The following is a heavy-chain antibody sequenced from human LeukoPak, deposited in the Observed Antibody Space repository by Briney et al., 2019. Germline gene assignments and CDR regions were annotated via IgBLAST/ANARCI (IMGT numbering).Heavy chain of an antibody. Sequence: GGSLRLSCVASGFPFSSYWMTWVRQAPGKGLEWVANIKQDGSKKSYVDSVKGRFTISRDNAKNSLYLQMNSLRAEGTAVYYCAGDYTGYFPWGQGTLVIVSS. CDR2: IKQDGSKK. V-gene: IGHV3-7*03. D-gene: IGHD3-22*01. CDR1: GFPFSSYW. J-gene: IGHJ5*02. CDR3: AGDYTGYFP.